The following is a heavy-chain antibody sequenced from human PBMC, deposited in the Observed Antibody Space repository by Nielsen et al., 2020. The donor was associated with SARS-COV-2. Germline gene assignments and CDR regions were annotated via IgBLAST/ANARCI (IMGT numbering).Heavy chain of an antibody. Sequence: GESLKISCAASGFTFSSYSMNWVRQAPGKGLEWVSSISSSSSYIYYADSVKGRFTISRDNAKNSLYLQMNSLRSEDTAVYYCATGPGQLVLGWFDPWGQGTLVTVSS. CDR3: ATGPGQLVLGWFDP. D-gene: IGHD6-13*01. V-gene: IGHV3-21*04. J-gene: IGHJ5*02. CDR1: GFTFSSYS. CDR2: ISSSSSYI.